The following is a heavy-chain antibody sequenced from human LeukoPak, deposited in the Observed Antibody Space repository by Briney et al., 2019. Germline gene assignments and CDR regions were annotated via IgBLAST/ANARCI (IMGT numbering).Heavy chain of an antibody. CDR2: IYTSGST. CDR3: ASSEVVVAATPLDY. V-gene: IGHV4-61*02. Sequence: SETLSLTCTVSGGSISSGSYYWSWIRQPAGKGLEWIGRIYTSGSTNYNPSLKSRVTISVDTSKNQFSLKLSSVTAADTAVYYCASSEVVVAATPLDYWGQGTLVTVSS. D-gene: IGHD2-15*01. J-gene: IGHJ4*02. CDR1: GGSISSGSYY.